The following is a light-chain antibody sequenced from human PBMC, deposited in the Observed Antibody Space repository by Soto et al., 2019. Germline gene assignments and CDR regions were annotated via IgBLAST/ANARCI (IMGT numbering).Light chain of an antibody. Sequence: QSALTQPASVSGSPGQSITISCTGTNSDVGSYNLVSWYQQHPGKAPKVMIYEVSKRPSGVPNRFSGSKYGNTASLTISGLQAEDEADYYCCSYAGSSTYVFGTGTKLTVL. CDR3: CSYAGSSTYV. J-gene: IGLJ1*01. V-gene: IGLV2-23*02. CDR2: EVS. CDR1: NSDVGSYNL.